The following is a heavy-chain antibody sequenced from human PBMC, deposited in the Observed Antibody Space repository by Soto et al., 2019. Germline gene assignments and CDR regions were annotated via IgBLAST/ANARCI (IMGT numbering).Heavy chain of an antibody. D-gene: IGHD6-19*01. CDR2: IRPKTAGGTA. V-gene: IGHV3-15*07. J-gene: IGHJ6*02. Sequence: GGSLRLSCAASVRTFSIDWMNWVRQAPGKGLEWVGHIRPKTAGGTADYAAPVQGRFTISRDDSKNTVFLQMNSLKTEDTAVYYCTTDLHTSSGPSMDVWGQGTTVTVSS. CDR3: TTDLHTSSGPSMDV. CDR1: VRTFSIDW.